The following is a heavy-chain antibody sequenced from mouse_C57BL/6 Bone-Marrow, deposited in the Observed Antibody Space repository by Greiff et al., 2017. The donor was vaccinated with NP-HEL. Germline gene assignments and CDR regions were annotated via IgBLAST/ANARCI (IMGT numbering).Heavy chain of an antibody. D-gene: IGHD1-1*01. CDR2: IHPSDSDT. Sequence: QVQLKQSGAELVKPGASVKVSCKASGYTFTSYWMHWVKQRPGQGLEWIGRIHPSDSDTNYNQKFKGKATLTVDKSSSTADMQLSSLTSEDSAVYYCATPNTVVATSYFDYWGQGTTLTVSS. CDR1: GYTFTSYW. J-gene: IGHJ2*01. V-gene: IGHV1-74*01. CDR3: ATPNTVVATSYFDY.